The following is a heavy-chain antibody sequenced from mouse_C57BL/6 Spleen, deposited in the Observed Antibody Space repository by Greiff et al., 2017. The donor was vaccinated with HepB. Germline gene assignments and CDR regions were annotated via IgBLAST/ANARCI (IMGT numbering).Heavy chain of an antibody. V-gene: IGHV1-64*01. J-gene: IGHJ2*01. D-gene: IGHD4-1*01. CDR1: GYTFTSYW. Sequence: VKLVESGAELVKPGASVKLSCKASGYTFTSYWMHWVKQRPGQGLEWIGMIHPNSGSTNYNEKFKSKATLTVDKSSSTAYMQLSSLTSEDSAVYYCARGGTGTKGYYFDYWGQGTTLTVSS. CDR2: IHPNSGST. CDR3: ARGGTGTKGYYFDY.